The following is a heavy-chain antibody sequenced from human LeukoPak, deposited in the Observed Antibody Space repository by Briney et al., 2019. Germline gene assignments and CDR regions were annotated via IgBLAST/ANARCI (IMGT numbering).Heavy chain of an antibody. D-gene: IGHD3-16*01. CDR1: GGTFSGYA. CDR2: IIPIFATA. CDR3: ARVFYVTSRYYYYYYMDV. V-gene: IGHV1-69*01. Sequence: SVKVSCKASGGTFSGYAINWVRQAPGQGLEWMGGIIPIFATANYAQKSQGRVAFTADESTSTAYMELSSLRSEDTAVYYCARVFYVTSRYYYYYYMDVWGKGTTVTVSS. J-gene: IGHJ6*03.